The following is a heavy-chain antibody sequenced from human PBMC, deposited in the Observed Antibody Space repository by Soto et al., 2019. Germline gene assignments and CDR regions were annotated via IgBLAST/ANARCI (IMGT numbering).Heavy chain of an antibody. D-gene: IGHD5-12*01. CDR2: IYHSGST. CDR3: ARGVVATIIRYYYYGMDV. CDR1: GGSISSSNW. Sequence: QVQLQESGPGLVKPSGTLSLTCAVSGGSISSSNWWSWVRQPPGKGLEWIGEIYHSGSTNYNPSLKCRVTISVDKSKNQFSLKLSSVTAADTAVYYCARGVVATIIRYYYYGMDVWGQWTTVTVSS. J-gene: IGHJ6*02. V-gene: IGHV4-4*02.